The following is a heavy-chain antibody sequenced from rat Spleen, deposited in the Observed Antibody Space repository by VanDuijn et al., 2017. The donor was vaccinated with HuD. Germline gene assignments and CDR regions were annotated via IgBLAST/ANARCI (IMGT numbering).Heavy chain of an antibody. CDR2: IRTGGGDT. Sequence: EVQLVESGGGLVQPGRSMKLSCAASGFTFSMYYMAWVRQAPTKGLEWVASIRTGGGDTYYRDSVRGRFTLSRDHAKSTLYLQMDSLRSEDTATYYCARHRNYGGIPFDYWGQGVMVTVSS. CDR1: GFTFSMYY. CDR3: ARHRNYGGIPFDY. J-gene: IGHJ2*01. V-gene: IGHV5-25*01. D-gene: IGHD1-11*01.